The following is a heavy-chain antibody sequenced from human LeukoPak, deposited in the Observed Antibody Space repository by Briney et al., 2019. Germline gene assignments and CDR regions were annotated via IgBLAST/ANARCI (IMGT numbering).Heavy chain of an antibody. V-gene: IGHV3-7*01. Sequence: GGSLRLSCAASGFTFSSYAMSWVRQAPGKGLEWVANIKQDGSEEYYVDSVKGRFTISRDNAKNSLYLQMNSLRAEDTAVYYCARDSFRYGSGSYFDYWGQGTLVTVSS. D-gene: IGHD3-10*01. CDR1: GFTFSSYA. CDR3: ARDSFRYGSGSYFDY. CDR2: IKQDGSEE. J-gene: IGHJ4*02.